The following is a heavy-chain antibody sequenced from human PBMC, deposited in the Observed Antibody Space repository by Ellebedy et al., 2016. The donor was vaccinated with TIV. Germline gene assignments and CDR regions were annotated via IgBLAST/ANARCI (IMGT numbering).Heavy chain of an antibody. CDR3: AREPYYDTLTGESRGDDL. CDR2: IYYSGNT. Sequence: SETLSLTCTVSGGSISSINYYWGWIRQPPGKGLEWIGNIYYSGNTFYNPSLKSRVTISVDTSKNLFSLKLTSVTAADTAVYYCAREPYYDTLTGESRGDDLWGQGTLVTVSS. D-gene: IGHD3-9*01. J-gene: IGHJ5*02. V-gene: IGHV4-39*07. CDR1: GGSISSINYY.